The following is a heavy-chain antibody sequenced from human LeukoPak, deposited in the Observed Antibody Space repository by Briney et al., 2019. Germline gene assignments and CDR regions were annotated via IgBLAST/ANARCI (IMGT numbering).Heavy chain of an antibody. D-gene: IGHD2-2*02. J-gene: IGHJ5*02. Sequence: SSETLSLTCAVSGHSISSGYYWGWIRQPPGKGLEWIGSIYHSGSTYYNPSLKSRVTISVDTSKNQFSLKLSSVTAADTAVYYCARRVAVVPAAIHWFDPWGQGTLVTVSS. CDR2: IYHSGST. CDR3: ARRVAVVPAAIHWFDP. CDR1: GHSISSGYY. V-gene: IGHV4-38-2*01.